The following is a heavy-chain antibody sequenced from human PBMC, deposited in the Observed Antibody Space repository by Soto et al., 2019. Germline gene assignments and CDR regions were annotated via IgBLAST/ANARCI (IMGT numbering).Heavy chain of an antibody. V-gene: IGHV3-23*01. J-gene: IGHJ3*02. CDR3: SGLRRSVGATSDRSFDI. Sequence: EAQLLESGGDLVQPGGSLRLSCEASGFTFSSYAMSWVRQAPGKGLEWVSAISGSGGSTYYADSVKGRFTISRDNSKNTVFLQMNSLRADDTALYYCSGLRRSVGATSDRSFDIWGQGTLVTVSS. CDR1: GFTFSSYA. CDR2: ISGSGGST. D-gene: IGHD1-26*01.